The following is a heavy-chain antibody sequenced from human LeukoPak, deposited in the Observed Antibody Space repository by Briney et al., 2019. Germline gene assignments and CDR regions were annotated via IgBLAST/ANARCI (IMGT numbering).Heavy chain of an antibody. Sequence: GGSLRLSCAASGFTFSSYSMNWVRQAPGKGLESVSSISSSSSYIYYADSVKGRFTISRDNAKNSLYLQMNSLRADDTAVYYCARDRNDIPGHYGMDVWGKGTTVTVSS. V-gene: IGHV3-21*01. CDR3: ARDRNDIPGHYGMDV. J-gene: IGHJ6*04. CDR2: ISSSSSYI. CDR1: GFTFSSYS. D-gene: IGHD3-9*01.